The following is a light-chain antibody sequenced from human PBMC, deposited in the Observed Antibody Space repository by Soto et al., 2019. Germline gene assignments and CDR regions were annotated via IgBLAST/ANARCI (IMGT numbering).Light chain of an antibody. CDR1: QGIFYN. V-gene: IGKV3-15*01. J-gene: IGKJ1*01. CDR3: QQYHNLWT. Sequence: IVLTQTPDTLSASPADGAAISVRASQGIFYNSTWFQQRPGQAPRLLIYRASTRATNIPARFSGSGSGTEFTLTISSLQSEDFALYYCQQYHNLWTFGQGTKVDIK. CDR2: RAS.